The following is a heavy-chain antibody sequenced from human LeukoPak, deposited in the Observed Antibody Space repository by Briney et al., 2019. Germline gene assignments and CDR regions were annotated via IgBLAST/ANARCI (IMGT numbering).Heavy chain of an antibody. Sequence: PGGSLRLSCAASGFTFSSYVMSWVRQAPGKGLKWVANIKQDGSEKYYVDSVKGRFTISRDNAQNSLHLQMNSLRAEDTAIYYCATSTAAAGTDWGQGTLVTVSS. V-gene: IGHV3-7*03. CDR2: IKQDGSEK. D-gene: IGHD6-13*01. CDR3: ATSTAAAGTD. J-gene: IGHJ4*02. CDR1: GFTFSSYV.